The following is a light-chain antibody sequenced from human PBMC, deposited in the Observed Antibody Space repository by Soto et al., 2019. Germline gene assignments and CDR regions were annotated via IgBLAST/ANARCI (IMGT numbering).Light chain of an antibody. CDR2: GAS. CDR3: QQYGSSLMYT. Sequence: ELVLTQSPGTLSLSPGERATLSCRASQSVSSSYLAWYQQKPGQAPSLLIYGASSRATGIPDRFSGSGSGTDFTLTISRLEPEDFAVYSCQQYGSSLMYTFGQGTKLESK. V-gene: IGKV3-20*01. CDR1: QSVSSSY. J-gene: IGKJ2*01.